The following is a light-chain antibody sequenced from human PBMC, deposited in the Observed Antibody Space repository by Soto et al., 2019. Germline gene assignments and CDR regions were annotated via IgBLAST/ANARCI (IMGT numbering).Light chain of an antibody. J-gene: IGKJ1*01. V-gene: IGKV4-1*01. CDR3: QQYYSTPPT. CDR1: QNLLSSSNNKNY. Sequence: DVVMTQSPDSLAVSLGERAAINCKSSQNLLSSSNNKNYLAWYQQRPGQPPELLIYWASTRESGVPDRFSGSGSGKDFTLTISSLQAEDVAVYYCQQYYSTPPTFGQGTKVELK. CDR2: WAS.